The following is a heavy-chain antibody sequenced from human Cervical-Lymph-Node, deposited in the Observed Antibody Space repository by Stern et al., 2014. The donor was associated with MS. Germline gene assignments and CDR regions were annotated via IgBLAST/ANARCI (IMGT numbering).Heavy chain of an antibody. Sequence: VQLVESGGGLVQPGGSLRLSCAASGFNFTSYWMHWVRQAPGKGLVWVARIKNDGSRTNYADFVKGRFTISRDNGNNTLDLQMNSLRAEDTAVYYCTRDQGFGFYYAMDVWGQGTTVTVSS. J-gene: IGHJ6*02. V-gene: IGHV3-74*01. CDR1: GFNFTSYW. CDR3: TRDQGFGFYYAMDV. D-gene: IGHD3-16*01. CDR2: IKNDGSRT.